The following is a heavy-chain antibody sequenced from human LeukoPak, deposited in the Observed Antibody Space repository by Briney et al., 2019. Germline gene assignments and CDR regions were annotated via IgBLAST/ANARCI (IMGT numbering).Heavy chain of an antibody. Sequence: GGSLRLSCTASGFNFSGHAMHWVRQTPGKGLEWVAVISYNGVNKNYGDSVTGRFTISRDNSRNTVYGQMDSLRSEDTAVYYCARARTSWHGGSIDYWGQGTLVTVSS. CDR3: ARARTSWHGGSIDY. CDR1: GFNFSGHA. D-gene: IGHD1-14*01. J-gene: IGHJ4*02. CDR2: ISYNGVNK. V-gene: IGHV3-30*03.